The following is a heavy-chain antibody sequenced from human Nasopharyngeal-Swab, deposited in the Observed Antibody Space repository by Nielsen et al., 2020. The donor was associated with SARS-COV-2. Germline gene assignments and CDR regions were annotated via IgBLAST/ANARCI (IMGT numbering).Heavy chain of an antibody. Sequence: SETLSLTCAVYGGSFSGYYWSWIRQHPGKGLEWIGYIYYSGSTYYNPSLKSRVTISVDTSKNQFSLKLSSVTAADTAVHYCARALEYSGYDFDYWGQGTLVTVSS. J-gene: IGHJ4*02. V-gene: IGHV4-31*11. D-gene: IGHD5-12*01. CDR1: GGSFSGYY. CDR2: IYYSGST. CDR3: ARALEYSGYDFDY.